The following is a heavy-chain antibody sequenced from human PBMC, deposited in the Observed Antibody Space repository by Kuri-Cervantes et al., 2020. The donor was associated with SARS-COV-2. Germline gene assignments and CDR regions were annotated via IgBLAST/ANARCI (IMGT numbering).Heavy chain of an antibody. Sequence: GGSLRLSCIASGFIFSDYYMTWIRQAPGKGLEWVSNIGPSGTTKYYADSVKGRFTISRDNAKNSLFLQMNSLRADDTAVYYCARGGEDFVQETRNWFEPWGRGTQVTVSS. J-gene: IGHJ5*02. CDR3: ARGGEDFVQETRNWFEP. V-gene: IGHV3-11*01. CDR1: GFIFSDYY. CDR2: IGPSGTTK. D-gene: IGHD2-8*01.